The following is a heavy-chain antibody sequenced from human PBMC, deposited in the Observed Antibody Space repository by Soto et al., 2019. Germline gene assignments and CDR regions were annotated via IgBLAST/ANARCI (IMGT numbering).Heavy chain of an antibody. J-gene: IGHJ6*02. V-gene: IGHV1-8*01. Sequence: GSVKVSCQASGYTFTRYDINWVRQATGQGLEWMGWMNPNSGNTGYAQKFQGRVTMTRNTSISTAYMELSSLRSEDTAVYYCAGVNYYDSSGYGMDVWGQGTTVTVSS. CDR3: AGVNYYDSSGYGMDV. CDR1: GYTFTRYD. D-gene: IGHD3-22*01. CDR2: MNPNSGNT.